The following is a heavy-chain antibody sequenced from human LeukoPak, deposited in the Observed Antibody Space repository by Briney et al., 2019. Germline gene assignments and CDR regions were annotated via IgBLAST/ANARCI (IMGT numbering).Heavy chain of an antibody. D-gene: IGHD6-19*01. CDR2: ISGDGGST. CDR1: GFTFDDYA. CDR3: AKDRVAGGIGYFDY. V-gene: IGHV3-43*02. J-gene: IGHJ4*02. Sequence: QPGGSRRLSCAASGFTFDDYAMHWVRQAPGKGLEWVSLISGDGGSTYYADSVKGRFTISRDNSKNSLYLQMNSLRTEDTALYYCAKDRVAGGIGYFDYWGQGTLVTVSS.